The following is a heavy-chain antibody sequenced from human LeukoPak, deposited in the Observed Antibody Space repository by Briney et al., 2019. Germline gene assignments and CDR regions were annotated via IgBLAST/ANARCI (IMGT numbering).Heavy chain of an antibody. Sequence: GGSLRLSCAASGFIFSNYWMNWVRQAPGKGLEWVANIKQDGSEKYYVDSVKGRFTISRDNSKNTLYLQMNSLRAEDTAVYYCARVGYYYYYMDVWGKGTTVTVSS. CDR2: IKQDGSEK. J-gene: IGHJ6*03. V-gene: IGHV3-7*03. CDR3: ARVGYYYYYMDV. CDR1: GFIFSNYW.